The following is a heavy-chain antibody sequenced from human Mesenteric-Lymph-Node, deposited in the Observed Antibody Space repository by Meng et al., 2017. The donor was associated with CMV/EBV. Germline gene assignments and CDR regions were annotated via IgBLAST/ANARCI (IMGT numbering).Heavy chain of an antibody. CDR3: ARDYVHHDSSGYVDY. V-gene: IGHV3-30*04. D-gene: IGHD3-22*01. CDR2: ISYDGSNK. J-gene: IGHJ4*02. Sequence: GGSLRLSVAAFGSTFSSYAMLWVRQAPGKGLEWVAVISYDGSNKYYADSVKGRFTISRDNSKNTLYLQMNSLRAEDTAVYYCARDYVHHDSSGYVDYWGQGTLVTVSS. CDR1: GSTFSSYA.